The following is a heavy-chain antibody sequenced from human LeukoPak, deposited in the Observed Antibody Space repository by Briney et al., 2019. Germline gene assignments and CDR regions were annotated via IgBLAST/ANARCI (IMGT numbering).Heavy chain of an antibody. Sequence: ASVKVSRKASGYTFTSYYMHWVRQAPGQGLEWMGIINPSGGSTSYAQKFQGRVTMTRDTSTSTVYMELSSLRSEDTAVYYCARVSYGDYYDYWGQGTLVTVSS. CDR2: INPSGGST. V-gene: IGHV1-46*01. J-gene: IGHJ4*02. D-gene: IGHD4-17*01. CDR3: ARVSYGDYYDY. CDR1: GYTFTSYY.